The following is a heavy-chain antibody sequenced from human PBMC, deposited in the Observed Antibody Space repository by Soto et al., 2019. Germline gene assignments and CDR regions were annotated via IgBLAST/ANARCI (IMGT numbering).Heavy chain of an antibody. J-gene: IGHJ6*02. CDR2: INSDGSST. D-gene: IGHD6-6*01. CDR1: GFTFSSYW. Sequence: PGGSLRLSCAASGFTFSSYWMHWVRQAPGKGLVWVSRINSDGSSTSYADSVKGRFTISRDNAKNTLYLQMNSLRAEDTAVYYCAREPPLRQLVFYYYYYGMDVWGQGTTVTVSS. V-gene: IGHV3-74*01. CDR3: AREPPLRQLVFYYYYYGMDV.